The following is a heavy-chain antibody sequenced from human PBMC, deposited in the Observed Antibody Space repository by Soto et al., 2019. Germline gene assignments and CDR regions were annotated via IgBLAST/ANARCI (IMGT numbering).Heavy chain of an antibody. CDR1: GGSINNYY. Sequence: QVQLQESGPGLVKPSETLLLTCTVSGGSINNYYWSWIRQPPGKGLEFIGYIYYAGTTTYNPSLQSRATISVDTSKNQFSLKLSSVTAADSAVYYCARLGGYYQALDSWGQGTLLTVSS. V-gene: IGHV4-59*08. J-gene: IGHJ4*02. CDR2: IYYAGTT. CDR3: ARLGGYYQALDS. D-gene: IGHD3-22*01.